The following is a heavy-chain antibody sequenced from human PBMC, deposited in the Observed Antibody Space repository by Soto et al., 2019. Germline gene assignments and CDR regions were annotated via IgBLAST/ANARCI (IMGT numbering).Heavy chain of an antibody. CDR2: INHSGST. D-gene: IGHD3-10*01. CDR3: ARGMWFGELLRYYYYGMDV. CDR1: GGSFSGYY. Sequence: TSETLSLTCAVYGGSFSGYYWSWIRQPPGKGLEWIGEINHSGSTNYNPSLKSRVTISVDTSKNQFSLKLSSVTAADTAVYYCARGMWFGELLRYYYYGMDVWGQGTTVTVSS. V-gene: IGHV4-34*01. J-gene: IGHJ6*02.